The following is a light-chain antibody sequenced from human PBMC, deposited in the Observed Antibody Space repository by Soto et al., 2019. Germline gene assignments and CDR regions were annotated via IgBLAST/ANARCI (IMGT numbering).Light chain of an antibody. V-gene: IGLV4-69*01. CDR1: SGHSNYA. CDR3: QTWVTGFVM. Sequence: QPVLTQSPSASASLGASVKLTCTLSSGHSNYAIAWHQQQPEKGPRYLMILNSDGSHIKGDGIPDRFSGSSSGAERYLTISSLQSDYEADYYCQTWVTGFVMFGGGTKLTVL. CDR2: LNSDGSH. J-gene: IGLJ3*02.